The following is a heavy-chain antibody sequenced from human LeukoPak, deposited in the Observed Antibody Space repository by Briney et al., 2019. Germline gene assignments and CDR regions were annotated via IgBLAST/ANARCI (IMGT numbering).Heavy chain of an antibody. CDR3: ARVKTRGKYGSGSYSDYYYYGMDV. J-gene: IGHJ6*02. D-gene: IGHD3-10*01. V-gene: IGHV4-34*01. CDR2: INHSGST. Sequence: PSETLSLTCAVYGGSLSGYYWSWIRQPPGKGLEWIGEINHSGSTNYNPSLKSRVTISVDTSKNQFSLKLSSVTAADTAVYYCARVKTRGKYGSGSYSDYYYYGMDVWGQGTTVTVSS. CDR1: GGSLSGYY.